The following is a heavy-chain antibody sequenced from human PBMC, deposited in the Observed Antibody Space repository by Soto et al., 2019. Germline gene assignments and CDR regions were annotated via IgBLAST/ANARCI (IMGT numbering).Heavy chain of an antibody. D-gene: IGHD5-18*01. V-gene: IGHV1-3*01. Sequence: ASVKVSCKASGYTFTSYAMHLVRQAPGQRLELMGWINAGNGNTKYSQKFQGRVTITRDTSASTAYMELSSLRSEDTAVYYCARDGRLWLQLYYYGMDVWGQGTTVTVYS. J-gene: IGHJ6*02. CDR1: GYTFTSYA. CDR2: INAGNGNT. CDR3: ARDGRLWLQLYYYGMDV.